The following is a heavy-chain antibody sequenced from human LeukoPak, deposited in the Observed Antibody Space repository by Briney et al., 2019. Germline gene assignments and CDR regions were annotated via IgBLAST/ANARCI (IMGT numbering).Heavy chain of an antibody. Sequence: SETLSLTCTVSGGSISSYYWSWIRQPPGKGLEWIGYIYYSGSTNYNPSLKSRVTISVDTSKNQFSLKLSSVTAADTAVYYCARVADDFWSGYYCYFDYWGQGTLVTVSS. CDR1: GGSISSYY. CDR2: IYYSGST. V-gene: IGHV4-59*01. D-gene: IGHD3-3*01. CDR3: ARVADDFWSGYYCYFDY. J-gene: IGHJ4*02.